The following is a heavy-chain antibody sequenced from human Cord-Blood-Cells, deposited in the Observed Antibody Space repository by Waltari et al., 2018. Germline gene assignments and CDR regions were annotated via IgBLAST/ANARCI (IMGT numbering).Heavy chain of an antibody. CDR3: AKLGGVGATFLDAFDI. J-gene: IGHJ3*02. V-gene: IGHV3-23*04. D-gene: IGHD1-26*01. CDR2: ISGSGGST. Sequence: EVQLVESGGGLVQPGGSLRLSCAASGFTFSRYAMSWVRQAPGKGLEWVSAISGSGGSTYYADSVKGRFTISRDNSKNTLYLQMNSLRAEDTAVYYCAKLGGVGATFLDAFDIWGQGTMVTVSS. CDR1: GFTFSRYA.